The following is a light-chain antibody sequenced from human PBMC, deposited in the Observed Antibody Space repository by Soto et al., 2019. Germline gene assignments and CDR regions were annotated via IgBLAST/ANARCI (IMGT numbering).Light chain of an antibody. CDR2: VNN. V-gene: IGLV1-44*01. Sequence: QSVLTQPPSASGTPGQTVTMSCSGSTSNLGTNTVTWYQQLPGSAPKVLIYVNNQRRSGVPDRFSGSKSGTSAFLAITGLQSEDEADYYCATWDDNLNGLVFGEGTKLTVL. J-gene: IGLJ2*01. CDR3: ATWDDNLNGLV. CDR1: TSNLGTNT.